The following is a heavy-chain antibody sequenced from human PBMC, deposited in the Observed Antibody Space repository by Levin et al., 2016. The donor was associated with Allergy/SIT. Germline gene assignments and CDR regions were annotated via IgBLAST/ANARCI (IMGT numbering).Heavy chain of an antibody. J-gene: IGHJ5*02. CDR3: ARAHRKRITIFGVVTENWFDP. Sequence: PGKGLEWIGYIYYSGSTYYNPSLKSRVTISVDTSKNQFSLKLSSVTAADTAVYYCARAHRKRITIFGVVTENWFDPWGQGTLVTVSS. CDR2: IYYSGST. V-gene: IGHV4-31*02. D-gene: IGHD3-3*01.